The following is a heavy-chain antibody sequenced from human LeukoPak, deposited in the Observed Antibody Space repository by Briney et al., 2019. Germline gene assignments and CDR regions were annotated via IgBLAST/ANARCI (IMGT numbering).Heavy chain of an antibody. CDR3: ARRVIYCSSTSCYYFDY. Sequence: SETLSLTCAVYGGSFSGYYWSWIRQPPGKGLEWIGEINHSGSTNYNPSLKSRVTISVDTSKNQFSLKLSPVTAADTAVYYCARRVIYCSSTSCYYFDYWGQGTLVTVSS. J-gene: IGHJ4*02. D-gene: IGHD2-2*01. CDR2: INHSGST. CDR1: GGSFSGYY. V-gene: IGHV4-34*01.